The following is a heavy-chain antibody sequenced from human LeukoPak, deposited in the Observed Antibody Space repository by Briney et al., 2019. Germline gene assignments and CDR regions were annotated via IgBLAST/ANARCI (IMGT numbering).Heavy chain of an antibody. CDR1: GFTFSNYG. D-gene: IGHD6-6*01. CDR3: AKTGVLSSSSGWDWFDP. CDR2: IGGSGGYHT. J-gene: IGHJ5*02. Sequence: GGSLRLSCAASGFTFSNYGMNWVRQTPGKGLEWVSGIGGSGGYHTYYADSVRGRFTISRDNSKNTLYLQMNSLRAEDTAVYYCAKTGVLSSSSGWDWFDPWGQGTLVTVSS. V-gene: IGHV3-23*01.